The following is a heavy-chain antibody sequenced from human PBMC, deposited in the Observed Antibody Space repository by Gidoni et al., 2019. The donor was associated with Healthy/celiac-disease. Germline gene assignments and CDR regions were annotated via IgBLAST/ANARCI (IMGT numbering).Heavy chain of an antibody. CDR3: ARDRTTYYYDSSGYYHDY. Sequence: QVQLVQSGAEVKKPGSSVKVSCTASVGTFSSYAISWVQQAPGQGLEWMGRIIPILGIANYAQKFQGRVTITADKSTSTAYMELSSLRSEDTAVYYCARDRTTYYYDSSGYYHDYWGQGTLVTVSS. D-gene: IGHD3-22*01. J-gene: IGHJ4*02. CDR1: VGTFSSYA. CDR2: IIPILGIA. V-gene: IGHV1-69*04.